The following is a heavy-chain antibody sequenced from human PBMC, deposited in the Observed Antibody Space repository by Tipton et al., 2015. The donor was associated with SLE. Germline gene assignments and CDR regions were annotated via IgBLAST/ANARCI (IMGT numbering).Heavy chain of an antibody. Sequence: TLSLTCTVSGGSISSYYWSWIRQPPGKGLEWIGYIYYSGSTNYNPSLKSRVTISVDTSKNQFSLKLSSVTAADTAVYYCARYGSSGWSYYFDYWGQGTLVTVSS. V-gene: IGHV4-59*12. CDR3: ARYGSSGWSYYFDY. CDR1: GGSISSYY. CDR2: IYYSGST. J-gene: IGHJ4*02. D-gene: IGHD6-19*01.